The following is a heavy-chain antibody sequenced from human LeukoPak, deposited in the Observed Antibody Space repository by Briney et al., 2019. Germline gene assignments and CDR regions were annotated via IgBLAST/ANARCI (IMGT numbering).Heavy chain of an antibody. Sequence: SETLSLTCTVSGGSISSYYWSWIRQPPGKGLEWIGYIYYSGSTNYNPSLKSRVTISVDTSKNQCSLKLSSVTAADTAVYYCAREAAAGYNWFDPWGQGTLVTVSS. V-gene: IGHV4-59*01. CDR2: IYYSGST. CDR1: GGSISSYY. D-gene: IGHD6-13*01. CDR3: AREAAAGYNWFDP. J-gene: IGHJ5*02.